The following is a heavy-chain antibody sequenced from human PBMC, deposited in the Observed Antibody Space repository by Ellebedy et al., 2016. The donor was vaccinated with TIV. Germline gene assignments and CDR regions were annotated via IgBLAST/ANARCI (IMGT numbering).Heavy chain of an antibody. CDR3: AKDLHGYDYYYCYYMDV. Sequence: GESLKISXAASGFTFSNYAIHWVRQAPGKGLEWVAVISYDGSNEYYADSVKGRFTISRDNSKNTLYLQMNSLRAEDTAVYYCAKDLHGYDYYYCYYMDVWGKGTTGTVSS. CDR1: GFTFSNYA. V-gene: IGHV3-30*18. D-gene: IGHD5-12*01. CDR2: ISYDGSNE. J-gene: IGHJ6*03.